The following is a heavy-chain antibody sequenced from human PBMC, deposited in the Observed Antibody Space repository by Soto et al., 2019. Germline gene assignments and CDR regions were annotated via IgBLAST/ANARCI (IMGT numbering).Heavy chain of an antibody. V-gene: IGHV4-39*01. CDR1: GVSISSSSYY. D-gene: IGHD4-17*01. Sequence: SETLSLTCTVSGVSISSSSYYWGWIRQPPGKGLEWIGSIYYSGSTYYNPSLKSRVTISVDTSKNQFSLKLSSVTAADTAVYYCARLIWTTVSYYFDYWGQGTLVTVSS. CDR2: IYYSGST. CDR3: ARLIWTTVSYYFDY. J-gene: IGHJ4*02.